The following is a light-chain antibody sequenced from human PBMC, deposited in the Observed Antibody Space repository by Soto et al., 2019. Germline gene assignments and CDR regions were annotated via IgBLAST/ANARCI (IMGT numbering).Light chain of an antibody. Sequence: SYELTQPPSVSVSPGQTASITCSGDELGDKYVCWYQQKPGQSPVMVIYEDRKRPSGIPERFSGSNSGNTATLTISGTQTMDEDDYYCQTWDSSTGVFGTGTKVTVL. V-gene: IGLV3-1*01. CDR3: QTWDSSTGV. CDR1: ELGDKY. J-gene: IGLJ1*01. CDR2: EDR.